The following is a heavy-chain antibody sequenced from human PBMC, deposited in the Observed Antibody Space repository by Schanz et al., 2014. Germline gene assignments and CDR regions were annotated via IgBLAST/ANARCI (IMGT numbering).Heavy chain of an antibody. V-gene: IGHV3-30*02. Sequence: QVYLVESGGGVVQPGGSLRLSCAASGFIFTNYGLHWVRQAPGKGLEWVAFIRYDGSNKYYAESVRGRFTISRDNAKNSLYLQMNSLRTEDTAVYFCAKSYDTSGYSGFDYWGQGTLVTVSS. CDR1: GFIFTNYG. CDR2: IRYDGSNK. J-gene: IGHJ4*02. CDR3: AKSYDTSGYSGFDY. D-gene: IGHD3-22*01.